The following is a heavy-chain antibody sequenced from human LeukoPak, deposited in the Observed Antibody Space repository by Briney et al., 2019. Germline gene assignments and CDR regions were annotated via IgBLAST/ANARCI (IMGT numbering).Heavy chain of an antibody. CDR3: ARVRTRIDYMDV. CDR2: IKQDGSEK. D-gene: IGHD2-2*01. J-gene: IGHJ6*03. Sequence: PGGSLRLSCAASGFTFSRYWMSWVRQAPGKGLEWVANIKQDGSEKYYVDSVKGRFTISRDNAKNSLYLQMNSLRAEDTAVYYCARVRTRIDYMDVWGKGTTVTASS. V-gene: IGHV3-7*01. CDR1: GFTFSRYW.